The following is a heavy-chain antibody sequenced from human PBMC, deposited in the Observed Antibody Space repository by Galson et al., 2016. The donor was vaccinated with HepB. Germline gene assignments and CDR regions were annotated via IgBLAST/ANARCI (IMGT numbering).Heavy chain of an antibody. J-gene: IGHJ4*02. CDR1: GFTFSRYG. CDR2: ISADESNE. V-gene: IGHV3-30*18. CDR3: AKRGGGPNKCDYSLVL. Sequence: SLRLSCAASGFTFSRYGMHWVRQAPGKGLEWVAAISADESNEDYAASVEGRFTISRDNSRNTLYLQMNSLRSEDTALYYCAKRGGGPNKCDYSLVLWGQGTLVTVSS. D-gene: IGHD3-16*01.